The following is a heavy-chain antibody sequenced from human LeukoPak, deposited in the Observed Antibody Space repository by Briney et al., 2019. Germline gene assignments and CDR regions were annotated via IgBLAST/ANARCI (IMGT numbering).Heavy chain of an antibody. J-gene: IGHJ4*02. CDR3: ARGGLDSGYSDY. CDR1: GGSISSGGYY. CDR2: IYHSGST. V-gene: IGHV4-31*03. Sequence: PSETLSLTCTVSGGSISSGGYYWSWIRQHPGKGLEWIGYIYHSGSTYYNPSLKSRVTISVDTSKNQFSLKLSSVTAADTAVYYCARGGLDSGYSDYWGQGTLVTVSS. D-gene: IGHD1-26*01.